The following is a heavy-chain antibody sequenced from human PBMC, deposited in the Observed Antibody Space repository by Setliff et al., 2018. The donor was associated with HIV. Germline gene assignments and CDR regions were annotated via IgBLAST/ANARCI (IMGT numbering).Heavy chain of an antibody. D-gene: IGHD3-3*01. J-gene: IGHJ4*02. CDR1: GYTFTGYF. CDR3: AREGTIFGVVIPYFEY. V-gene: IGHV1-2*02. Sequence: ASVKVSCKTSGYTFTGYFIHWVRQAPGQGLEWMGWINPDSGDTNYAQKFQGRLTMTRDTSATTAYMELSSLRSGDMAVYYCAREGTIFGVVIPYFEYWGQGTLVTVSS. CDR2: INPDSGDT.